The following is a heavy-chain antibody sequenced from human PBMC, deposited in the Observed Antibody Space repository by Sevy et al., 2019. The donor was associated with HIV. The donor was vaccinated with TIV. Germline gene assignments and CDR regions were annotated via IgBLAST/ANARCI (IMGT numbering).Heavy chain of an antibody. V-gene: IGHV3-23*01. D-gene: IGHD3-10*01. CDR2: ISGSGGST. CDR3: AKDVWFGELSGLCYYYGMDV. CDR1: GFSLRSYA. J-gene: IGHJ6*02. Sequence: GGSLRLSCAASGFSLRSYAMSWVRQAPGKGLEWVSFISGSGGSTYYADSVKGRFTISRDNSKKTLYMQMNSLRVEDTAVYYCAKDVWFGELSGLCYYYGMDVWGQGTTVTVSS.